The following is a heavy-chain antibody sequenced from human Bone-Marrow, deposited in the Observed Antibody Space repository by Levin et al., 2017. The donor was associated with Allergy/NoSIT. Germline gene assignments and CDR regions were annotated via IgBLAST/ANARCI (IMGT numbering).Heavy chain of an antibody. Sequence: PGGSLRLSCVASGVTFRTNVMTWIRQAPGRGLEWVSSVSGSGGNTNYADSVKGRFTISRDNSKNTLYLQMNSLRADDTAVYYCVVGNDYIWGSYRPIDYWGQGTLVTVSS. CDR2: VSGSGGNT. J-gene: IGHJ4*02. CDR3: VVGNDYIWGSYRPIDY. D-gene: IGHD3-16*02. V-gene: IGHV3-23*01. CDR1: GVTFRTNV.